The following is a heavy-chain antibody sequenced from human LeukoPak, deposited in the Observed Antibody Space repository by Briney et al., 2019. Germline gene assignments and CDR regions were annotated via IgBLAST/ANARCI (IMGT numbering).Heavy chain of an antibody. CDR1: GGSISSGSYY. Sequence: SSETLSLTCTVSGGSISSGSYYWSWIRQPAGKGLEWIGSIYYSGSTYYNPSLKSRVTISVDTSKNQFSLKLSSVTAADTAVYYCAIQQPPRYYYYYYMDVWGKGTTVTISS. V-gene: IGHV4-39*01. D-gene: IGHD6-13*01. CDR2: IYYSGST. J-gene: IGHJ6*03. CDR3: AIQQPPRYYYYYYMDV.